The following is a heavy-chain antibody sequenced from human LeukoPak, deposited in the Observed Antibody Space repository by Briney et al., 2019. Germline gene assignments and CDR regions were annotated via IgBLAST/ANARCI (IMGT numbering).Heavy chain of an antibody. Sequence: PGGSLRLSCAASGFTLSSYGMHWVRQAPGKGLEWVAVIWYDGSNKYYADSVKGRFTISRDNSKNTLYLQMNSLRAEDTAVYYCARPTYSGSYYWFDYWCQGTLVTVSS. D-gene: IGHD1-26*01. CDR3: ARPTYSGSYYWFDY. CDR2: IWYDGSNK. J-gene: IGHJ4*02. CDR1: GFTLSSYG. V-gene: IGHV3-33*01.